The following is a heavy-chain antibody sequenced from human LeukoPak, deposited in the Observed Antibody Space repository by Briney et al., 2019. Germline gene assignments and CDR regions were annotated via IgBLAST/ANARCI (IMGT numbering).Heavy chain of an antibody. J-gene: IGHJ3*02. Sequence: SETLSLTCAVYGGSFSGYYWSWIRQPLGKGLEWIGEINHSGSTNYNPSLKSRVTISVDTSKNQFSLKLSSVTAADTAVYYCARVYASDAFDIWGQGTMVTVSS. CDR1: GGSFSGYY. CDR2: INHSGST. CDR3: ARVYASDAFDI. D-gene: IGHD3-16*01. V-gene: IGHV4-34*01.